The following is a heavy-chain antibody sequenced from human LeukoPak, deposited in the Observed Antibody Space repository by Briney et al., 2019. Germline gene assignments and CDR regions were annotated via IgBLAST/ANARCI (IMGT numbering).Heavy chain of an antibody. CDR1: GYTFSNYG. CDR2: TSYNGNT. Sequence: ASVKVSCKASGYTFSNYGISWVRQAPGLGLEWKGWTSYNGNTNYAQKFQDRVTMTTDTSTTTAYMELRSLESDDTAVYYCARHSGSGWQALGYWGQGTLVTVSS. D-gene: IGHD6-19*01. J-gene: IGHJ4*02. V-gene: IGHV1-18*04. CDR3: ARHSGSGWQALGY.